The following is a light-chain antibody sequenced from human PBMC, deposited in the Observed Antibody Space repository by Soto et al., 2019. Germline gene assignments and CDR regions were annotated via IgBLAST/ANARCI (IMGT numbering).Light chain of an antibody. J-gene: IGKJ1*01. CDR3: QQYNSYPWT. Sequence: DIQMTQSPSSLSASVGDRVTITCLASQSISTYLNWYQQKPGKAPNLLIYDASSLESGVPSRFSGSGSGTEFTLTISSLQPDDFATYYCQQYNSYPWTFGQGTKVDIK. CDR1: QSISTY. V-gene: IGKV1-5*01. CDR2: DAS.